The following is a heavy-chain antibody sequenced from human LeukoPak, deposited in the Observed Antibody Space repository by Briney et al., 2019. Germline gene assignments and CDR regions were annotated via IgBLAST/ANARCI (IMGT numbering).Heavy chain of an antibody. CDR2: IKQDGSEK. D-gene: IGHD3-10*01. CDR1: RFTFSSYW. J-gene: IGHJ4*02. CDR3: ARDRLLWFGEAPDY. V-gene: IGHV3-7*01. Sequence: GGSLRLSCAASRFTFSSYWMSWVRQAPGKGLEWVANIKQDGSEKYYVDSVKGRFTISRDNAKNSLYLQMNSLRAEDTAVYYCARDRLLWFGEAPDYWGQGTLVTVSS.